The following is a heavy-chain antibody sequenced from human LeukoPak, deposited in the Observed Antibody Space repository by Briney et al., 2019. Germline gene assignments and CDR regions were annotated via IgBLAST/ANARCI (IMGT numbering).Heavy chain of an antibody. V-gene: IGHV3-30*03. D-gene: IGHD6-13*01. Sequence: GGSLRLSCAASGFTFNTYGLHWVRQAPGAGLEWVAATSFDGTDKYYADSVKSRFTISRDNSKNTLYLQMNSLRAEDTAVYYCARVSGIAAAGHFDYWGQGTLVTVSS. J-gene: IGHJ4*02. CDR2: TSFDGTDK. CDR3: ARVSGIAAAGHFDY. CDR1: GFTFNTYG.